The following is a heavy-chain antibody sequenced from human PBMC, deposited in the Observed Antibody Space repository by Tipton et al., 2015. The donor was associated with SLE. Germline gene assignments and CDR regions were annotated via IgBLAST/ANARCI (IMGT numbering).Heavy chain of an antibody. Sequence: SLRLSCAASGFRFDDCGLHWVRQAPGKGLEWVSGISWNSGNLGYADLVKGRFTISRDNAKKSLFLQMNSLRVEDSAVYYCVKDMGTLDYMRSPEGLDSWGQGTLVTVSS. CDR3: VKDMGTLDYMRSPEGLDS. V-gene: IGHV3-9*01. CDR1: GFRFDDCG. J-gene: IGHJ4*02. CDR2: ISWNSGNL. D-gene: IGHD3/OR15-3a*01.